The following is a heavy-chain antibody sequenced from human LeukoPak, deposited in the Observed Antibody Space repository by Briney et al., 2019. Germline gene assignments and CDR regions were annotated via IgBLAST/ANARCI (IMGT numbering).Heavy chain of an antibody. Sequence: PGGSLRLSCAASGFTFGTYSMNWVRQAPGKGLEWVSVLTGDGNTYYADSVKGRFTNSRDDSKNTLFLQMNSLRAEDTAVYYCTKDTVDTTMVPYYFEYWGQGTLVTVSS. J-gene: IGHJ4*02. D-gene: IGHD5-18*01. CDR3: TKDTVDTTMVPYYFEY. V-gene: IGHV3-23*01. CDR1: GFTFGTYS. CDR2: LTGDGNT.